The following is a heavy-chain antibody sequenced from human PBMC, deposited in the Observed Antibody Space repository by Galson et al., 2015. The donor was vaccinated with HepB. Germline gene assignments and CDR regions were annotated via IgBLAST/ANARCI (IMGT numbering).Heavy chain of an antibody. CDR3: ASWGPTYDLDV. V-gene: IGHV1-2*02. D-gene: IGHD3-16*01. CDR1: GYTFTDFY. CDR2: INANSGGT. Sequence: SCKASGYTFTDFYMHWVRQAPGQGLEWMGWINANSGGTKYAQKFQGRVTVTRDTSISTGYMELNSLRSDDTAVYYCASWGPTYDLDVWGQGTTVTVSS. J-gene: IGHJ6*02.